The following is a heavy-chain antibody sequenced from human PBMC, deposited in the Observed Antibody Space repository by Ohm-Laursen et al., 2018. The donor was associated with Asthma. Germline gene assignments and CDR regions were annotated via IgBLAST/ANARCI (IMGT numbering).Heavy chain of an antibody. CDR3: ARWAAAAGWNMDV. CDR1: GYTFTNYA. D-gene: IGHD6-13*01. V-gene: IGHV1-3*01. J-gene: IGHJ6*02. Sequence: VSSVKVSCKASGYTFTNYAMHWVRQAPGHRLEWMGWINAGTGNTDYSQKFQGRVTLTRDTSASTTYMELSSLTFEDTAVYYCARWAAAAGWNMDVWGQGTTVTVSS. CDR2: INAGTGNT.